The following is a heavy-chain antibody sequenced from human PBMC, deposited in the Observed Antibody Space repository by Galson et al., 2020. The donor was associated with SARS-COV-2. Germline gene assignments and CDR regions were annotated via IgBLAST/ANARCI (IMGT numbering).Heavy chain of an antibody. CDR3: ATYLNVHWGFIGNWFGS. CDR1: GFTFSTYA. Sequence: GGSLRLSCEASGFTFSTYAMTWVRQAPGKGLEWVSAISGAGGTTYYADSVRGRFTVSRDNSKSTVYLQMNSLRGEDTAVYYCATYLNVHWGFIGNWFGSWGLGAVVTVSS. J-gene: IGHJ5*01. V-gene: IGHV3-23*01. CDR2: ISGAGGTT. D-gene: IGHD3-10*01.